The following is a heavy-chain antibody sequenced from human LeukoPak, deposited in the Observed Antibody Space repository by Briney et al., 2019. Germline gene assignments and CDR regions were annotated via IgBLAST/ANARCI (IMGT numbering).Heavy chain of an antibody. Sequence: ASVKVSCKASGYSFTSYYMHWVRQAPGQGLEWLGIINPSGGSTNYAQKFEGRVTMTRDTSSSTVYLELTSLRSEDTAVYYCSRDHSGTVAVEGRHYYYMDVWGKGTTVTVSS. V-gene: IGHV1-46*01. CDR2: INPSGGST. D-gene: IGHD1-26*01. CDR1: GYSFTSYY. J-gene: IGHJ6*03. CDR3: SRDHSGTVAVEGRHYYYMDV.